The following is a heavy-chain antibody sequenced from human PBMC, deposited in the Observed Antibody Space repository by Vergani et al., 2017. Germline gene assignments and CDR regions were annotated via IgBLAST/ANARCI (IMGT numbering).Heavy chain of an antibody. J-gene: IGHJ4*02. CDR2: IYYSGST. D-gene: IGHD4-17*01. CDR3: ARDTTYGDYGGVDY. V-gene: IGHV4-31*03. Sequence: QVQLQESGPGLVKPSQTLSLTCTVSGGSISSGGYYWSWIRQHPGKGLEWIGYIYYSGSTYYNPSLKSRVTISVDTSKNQFSLKLSSVTAADTAVYDCARDTTYGDYGGVDYWGQGTLVTVSS. CDR1: GGSISSGGYY.